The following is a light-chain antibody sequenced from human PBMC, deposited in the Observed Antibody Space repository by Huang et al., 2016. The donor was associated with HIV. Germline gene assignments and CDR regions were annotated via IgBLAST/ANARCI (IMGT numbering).Light chain of an antibody. CDR2: DAS. CDR1: QDISNY. CDR3: QQYDNLPLT. V-gene: IGKV1-33*01. J-gene: IGKJ3*01. Sequence: DIQMTQSPSSLSASVGDRVTITCQASQDISNYLNWYQQKLGKAPKPLIYDASNLETGVPSRCSGSGSGTDFSFTISSLQPEDIATYYCQQYDNLPLTFGPGTKVDIK.